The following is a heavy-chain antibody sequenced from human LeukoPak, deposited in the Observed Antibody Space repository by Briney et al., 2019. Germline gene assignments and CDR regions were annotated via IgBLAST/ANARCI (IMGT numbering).Heavy chain of an antibody. V-gene: IGHV1-2*02. CDR1: GYTFTSYA. Sequence: ASVKVSCKASGYTFTSYAMNWVRQAPGQGLEWMGWINPNSGGTNYAQKFQGRVTMTRDTSISTAYMELSRLRSDDTAVYYCARMRPLWFGEANGGLDYWGQGTLVTVSS. J-gene: IGHJ4*02. CDR2: INPNSGGT. D-gene: IGHD3-10*01. CDR3: ARMRPLWFGEANGGLDY.